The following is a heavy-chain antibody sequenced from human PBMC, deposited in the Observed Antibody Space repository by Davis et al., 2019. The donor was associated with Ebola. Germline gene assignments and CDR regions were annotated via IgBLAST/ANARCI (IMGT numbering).Heavy chain of an antibody. D-gene: IGHD6-13*01. V-gene: IGHV1-18*04. CDR2: ISAYNGNT. Sequence: ASVKVSCKASGYTFTSYGISWVRQAPGQGLEWMGWISAYNGNTNYAQKLQGRVTMTTDTSTSTAYMEMRSLRSDDTAVYYCARDGLVRGSSSPISRVEGWFDPWGQGTLVTVSS. CDR3: ARDGLVRGSSSPISRVEGWFDP. CDR1: GYTFTSYG. J-gene: IGHJ5*02.